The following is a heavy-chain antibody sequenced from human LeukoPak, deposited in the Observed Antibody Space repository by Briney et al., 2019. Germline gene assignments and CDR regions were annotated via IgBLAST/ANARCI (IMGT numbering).Heavy chain of an antibody. CDR2: IKQDGSDK. J-gene: IGHJ4*02. CDR3: AREDRSCYYY. CDR1: GFSFSSYW. V-gene: IGHV3-7*03. D-gene: IGHD2-15*01. Sequence: PGGSLRLSCAASGFSFSSYWMAWLRQAPGKGLEGLASIKQDGSDKYYVDSVKGRFTISKDNSKNSLYLQMNSLRAEDTAVYYCAREDRSCYYYWGQGTLVTVSS.